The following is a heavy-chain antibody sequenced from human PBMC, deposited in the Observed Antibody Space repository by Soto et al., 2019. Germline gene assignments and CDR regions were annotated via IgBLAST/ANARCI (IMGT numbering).Heavy chain of an antibody. CDR3: ARVFSRWALTLCY. D-gene: IGHD1-26*01. J-gene: IGHJ4*02. Sequence: ASVKFSCKASGYTFTSYGISWVRQAPGQGLEWMGWISAYNGNTNYAQKLKGRVTMTTDTSTSTEYMELRSLRSDDTAVYYCARVFSRWALTLCYWGEGTLVTVS. CDR1: GYTFTSYG. V-gene: IGHV1-18*01. CDR2: ISAYNGNT.